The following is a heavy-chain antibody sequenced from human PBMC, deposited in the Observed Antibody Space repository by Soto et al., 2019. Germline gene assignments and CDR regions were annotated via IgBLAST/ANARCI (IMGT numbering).Heavy chain of an antibody. CDR3: AKDLIFGVVHGYYFDH. D-gene: IGHD3-3*01. Sequence: QVQLVESGGGVVQPGRSLRLSCAASGFTFSSYGMHWVRQAPGKGLEWVAVISYDGSNKYYADSVKGRFTISRDNSKNTLYLQMNSLRAEDTAVYYCAKDLIFGVVHGYYFDHWGQGTLVTVSS. CDR1: GFTFSSYG. V-gene: IGHV3-30*18. J-gene: IGHJ4*02. CDR2: ISYDGSNK.